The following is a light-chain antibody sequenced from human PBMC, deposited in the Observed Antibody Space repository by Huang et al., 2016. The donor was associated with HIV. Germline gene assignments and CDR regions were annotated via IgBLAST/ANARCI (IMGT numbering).Light chain of an antibody. CDR2: YAS. CDR3: HQSKSLPYT. Sequence: EIVLTQSPDFQSVTPTEKVTITCRVSQSIGNSLHWDQQKPDQSPKLLIKYASQAISGVPSRFSGSGSGTDVTLTINSLEAEDAAAYYCHQSKSLPYTFGQGTKLEIK. J-gene: IGKJ2*01. CDR1: QSIGNS. V-gene: IGKV6D-21*02.